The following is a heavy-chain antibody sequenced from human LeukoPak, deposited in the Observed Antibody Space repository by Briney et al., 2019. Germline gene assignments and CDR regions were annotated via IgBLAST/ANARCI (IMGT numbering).Heavy chain of an antibody. J-gene: IGHJ4*02. CDR1: GFTFSSYA. Sequence: GGSLRLSCAAFGFTFSSYAMSWDRQAPGKGLEWVSAISGSGGSTYYADSVKGWFTISRDNSKNTLYLQMNSLRAEDTAVYYCAKEKSSGWYYLYDYWGQGTLVTVSS. CDR3: AKEKSSGWYYLYDY. D-gene: IGHD6-19*01. V-gene: IGHV3-23*01. CDR2: ISGSGGST.